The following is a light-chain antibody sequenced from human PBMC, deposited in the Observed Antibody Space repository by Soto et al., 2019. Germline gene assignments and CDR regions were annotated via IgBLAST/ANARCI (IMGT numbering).Light chain of an antibody. CDR1: SSNIGAGYD. CDR3: ISYTNSIIPWV. J-gene: IGLJ3*02. CDR2: GNS. V-gene: IGLV1-40*01. Sequence: QSVLTQPPSVSGAPGQRVTISCTGSSSNIGAGYDVHWYQQLPGTAPKLLIYGNSNRPSGVPDRFSGSKSGTSASLAITGLQAEDEADYYCISYTNSIIPWVFGGGTKLTVL.